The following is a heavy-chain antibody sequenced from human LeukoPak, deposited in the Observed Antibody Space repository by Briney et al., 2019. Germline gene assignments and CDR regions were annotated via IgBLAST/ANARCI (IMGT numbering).Heavy chain of an antibody. CDR1: GYTFTGYY. D-gene: IGHD4-17*01. CDR3: ARDHTVTTKGGYNWFDP. Sequence: ASVKVSCKASGYTFTGYYMHWVRQAPGQGLEWMGWINPNSGGTNYAQKFQGRVTMTRDTSISTAYMELSRLRSDDTAVYYCARDHTVTTKGGYNWFDPWGQGTLVTVSS. V-gene: IGHV1-2*02. CDR2: INPNSGGT. J-gene: IGHJ5*02.